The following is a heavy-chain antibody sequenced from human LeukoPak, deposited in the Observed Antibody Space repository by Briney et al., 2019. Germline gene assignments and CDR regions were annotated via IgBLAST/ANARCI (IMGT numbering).Heavy chain of an antibody. V-gene: IGHV3-23*01. CDR1: GFTFSSYA. J-gene: IGHJ4*02. CDR3: AKDIVLMVYAIRRFDY. D-gene: IGHD2-8*01. CDR2: ISGSGGST. Sequence: PGGSLRLSCAASGFTFSSYAMSWVRQAPGKGLEWVSAISGSGGSTYYADSVKGRFTISRDNSKNTLYLQMNSLRAEDTALYYCAKDIVLMVYAIRRFDYWGQGTLVTVSS.